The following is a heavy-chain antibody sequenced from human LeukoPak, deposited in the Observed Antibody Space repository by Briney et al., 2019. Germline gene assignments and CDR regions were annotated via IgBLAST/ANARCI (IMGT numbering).Heavy chain of an antibody. CDR2: IRYDGSNK. CDR1: GFTFSSYG. D-gene: IGHD4/OR15-4a*01. Sequence: GRSLRLSCAASGFTFSSYGMHWVRQAPGKGLEWVAFIRYDGSNKYYADSVKGRFTISRDNSKNTLYLQMNSLRAEDTAVYYCARRAGAYSHPYDYWGQGTLVTVSS. CDR3: ARRAGAYSHPYDY. V-gene: IGHV3-30*02. J-gene: IGHJ4*02.